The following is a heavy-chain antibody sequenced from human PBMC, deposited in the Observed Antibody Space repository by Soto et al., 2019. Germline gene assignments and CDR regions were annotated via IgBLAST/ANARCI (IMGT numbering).Heavy chain of an antibody. V-gene: IGHV3-11*01. J-gene: IGHJ4*02. D-gene: IGHD6-13*01. CDR2: ISSSGSTI. CDR3: ATSSSWYFFDY. Sequence: QVQRVESGGGLVKPGGSLRLSCAASGFTFSYYYMSCLRQAPGKGMEWVSYISSSGSTIYYADSVKGRFTISRDNAKNALYLQMNSLRAEDTAVYYCATSSSWYFFDYWGQGTLVTVSS. CDR1: GFTFSYYY.